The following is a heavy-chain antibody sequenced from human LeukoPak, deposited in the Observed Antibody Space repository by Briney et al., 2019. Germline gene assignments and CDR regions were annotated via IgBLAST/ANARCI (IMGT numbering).Heavy chain of an antibody. CDR3: ARDRGWQQFDY. J-gene: IGHJ4*02. CDR1: GFTFSNSW. V-gene: IGHV3-7*01. Sequence: GGSLRLSCAASGFTFSNSWMTWVRQAPGKGLERVANIKEDGSETYYVGSVRGRFSISRDNAKNPVYLEMNSLRAEDTAVYFCARDRGWQQFDYWGQGTLVTVSA. D-gene: IGHD5-24*01. CDR2: IKEDGSET.